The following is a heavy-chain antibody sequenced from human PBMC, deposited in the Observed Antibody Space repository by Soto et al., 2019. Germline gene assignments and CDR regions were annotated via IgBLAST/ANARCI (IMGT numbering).Heavy chain of an antibody. Sequence: GASVKVSCKASGYTFTNYGVSWVRQAPGQGLEWMGWVSGYKGNAHYEQKLQGRVTLTTDTSTSTAYMELRSLRSDDTAVYFCARGGQWDFLSDYWGQGTLVTVSS. D-gene: IGHD1-26*01. CDR2: VSGYKGNA. J-gene: IGHJ4*02. V-gene: IGHV1-18*01. CDR3: ARGGQWDFLSDY. CDR1: GYTFTNYG.